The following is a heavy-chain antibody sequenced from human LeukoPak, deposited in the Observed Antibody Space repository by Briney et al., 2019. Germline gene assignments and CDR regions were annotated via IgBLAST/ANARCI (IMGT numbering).Heavy chain of an antibody. D-gene: IGHD6-19*01. CDR1: GFTFSSYA. CDR2: ISYDGSNK. Sequence: GRSLRLSCAASGFTFSSYAMHWVRQAPGKGLEWVAVISYDGSNKYYADSVKGRFTISRDNSKNTLYLQMNSLRAEDTAVYYCARDGSGSGWYGPPMDVWGQGTTVTVSS. J-gene: IGHJ6*02. V-gene: IGHV3-30-3*01. CDR3: ARDGSGSGWYGPPMDV.